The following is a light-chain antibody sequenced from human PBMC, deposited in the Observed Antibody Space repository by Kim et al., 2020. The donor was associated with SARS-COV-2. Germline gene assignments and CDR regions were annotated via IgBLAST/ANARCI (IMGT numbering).Light chain of an antibody. CDR2: AAS. CDR1: QSVSSH. CDR3: QQYDNWWT. Sequence: SASAGERVTLSCRASQSVSSHLAWYQQKPDQAPRLLIYAASTRATDIPARFSGSGSGTEFTLTISGLQSEDFAVYFCQQYDNWWTFGQGTKVDIK. J-gene: IGKJ1*01. V-gene: IGKV3-15*01.